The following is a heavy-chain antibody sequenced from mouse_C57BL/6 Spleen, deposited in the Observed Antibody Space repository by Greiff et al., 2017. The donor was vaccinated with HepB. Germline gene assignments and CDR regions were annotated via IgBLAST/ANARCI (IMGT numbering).Heavy chain of an antibody. CDR2: IDPSDSYT. CDR1: GYTFTSYW. CDR3: ARLTMVIPFDY. V-gene: IGHV1-69*01. J-gene: IGHJ2*01. D-gene: IGHD2-2*01. Sequence: QVQLKQPGAELVMPGASVKLSCKASGYTFTSYWMHWVKQRPGQGLEWIGEIDPSDSYTNYNQKFKGKSTLTVDKSSSTAYMQLSSLTSEDSAVYYCARLTMVIPFDYWGQGTTLTVSS.